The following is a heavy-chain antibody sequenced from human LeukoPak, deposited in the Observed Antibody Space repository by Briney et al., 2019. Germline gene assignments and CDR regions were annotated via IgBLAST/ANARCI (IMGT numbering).Heavy chain of an antibody. J-gene: IGHJ4*02. D-gene: IGHD3-10*01. CDR3: ARSVYYYGSRSYYSPVDY. Sequence: ASVKVSCKASGYTFTSYGISWVRQAPGQGLEWMGWISAYNGNTNYAQKLQGRVTMTTDTSTSTAYMELRSLRSDDTAVYYCARSVYYYGSRSYYSPVDYWGQGTLVTVSS. CDR1: GYTFTSYG. CDR2: ISAYNGNT. V-gene: IGHV1-18*01.